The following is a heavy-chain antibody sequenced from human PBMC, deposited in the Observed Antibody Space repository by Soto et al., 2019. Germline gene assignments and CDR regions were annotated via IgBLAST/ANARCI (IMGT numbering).Heavy chain of an antibody. Sequence: EVQLVESGGGLIQPGGSLRLSCAASGFTVSSNYMSWVRQAPGKGLEWVSVIYSGGSTYYADSVKGRFTISRDNSKNTLYLQMNSLRAEDTAVYYCARDLIVVVTGADYYYYGMDVWGQGTTVTVSS. J-gene: IGHJ6*02. V-gene: IGHV3-53*01. CDR1: GFTVSSNY. CDR3: ARDLIVVVTGADYYYYGMDV. D-gene: IGHD2-2*01. CDR2: IYSGGST.